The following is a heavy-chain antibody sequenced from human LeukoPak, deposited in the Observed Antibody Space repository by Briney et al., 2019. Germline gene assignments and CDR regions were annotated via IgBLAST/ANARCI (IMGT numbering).Heavy chain of an antibody. D-gene: IGHD3-22*01. CDR1: GGSISSYY. V-gene: IGHV4-59*01. Sequence: SETLSLTCTVSGGSISSYYWSWIRQPPGKGLEWIGYIYYSGSTNYNPSLKSRVTISVDTSKNQFSLKLSSVTAADTAVYYCARGTRYDSNAFDIWGQGTMVTVSS. CDR3: ARGTRYDSNAFDI. J-gene: IGHJ3*02. CDR2: IYYSGST.